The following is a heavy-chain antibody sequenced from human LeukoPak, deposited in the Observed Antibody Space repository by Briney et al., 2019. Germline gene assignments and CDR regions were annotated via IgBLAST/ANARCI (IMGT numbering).Heavy chain of an antibody. CDR3: ARDMSEYCGGDCPFDY. CDR2: IWYDGSNK. Sequence: GRSLRLSCAASGFTFSSYGMHWVRQAPGKGLEWVAVIWYDGSNKYYADSVKGRFTISRDNSKNTLYLQMNSLRAEDTAVYYCARDMSEYCGGDCPFDYWGQGTLVTVSS. V-gene: IGHV3-33*01. D-gene: IGHD2-21*02. J-gene: IGHJ4*02. CDR1: GFTFSSYG.